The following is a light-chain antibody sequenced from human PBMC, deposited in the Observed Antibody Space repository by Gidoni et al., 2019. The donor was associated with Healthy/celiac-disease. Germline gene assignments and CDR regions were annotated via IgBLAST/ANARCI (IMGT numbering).Light chain of an antibody. V-gene: IGKV1-33*01. CDR2: DAS. J-gene: IGKJ4*01. CDR1: QDISNY. CDR3: QQYDNLPRT. Sequence: DIQMTQSPSSLSASVGDRVTITCQASQDISNYLNWYQQKPGKAPKLLIYDASNLETGVPSRFSGSGSGTDFTFTISSLQPEAIATYYCQQYDNLPRTFGGXTKVEIK.